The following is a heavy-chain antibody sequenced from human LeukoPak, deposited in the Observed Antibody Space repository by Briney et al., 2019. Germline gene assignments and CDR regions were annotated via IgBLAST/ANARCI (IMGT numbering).Heavy chain of an antibody. Sequence: PGGSLRLSCAASGFTFRSYAMSWVRQAPGKGLEWVSTVTGGGGTTYYADSVKGRFTLSSDSSRNTVYFQLNNLRVEDTAIYYCAKASWVSSTDAVRWGQGTLVTVSS. V-gene: IGHV3-23*01. J-gene: IGHJ4*02. CDR1: GFTFRSYA. CDR2: VTGGGGTT. CDR3: AKASWVSSTDAVR. D-gene: IGHD3-16*01.